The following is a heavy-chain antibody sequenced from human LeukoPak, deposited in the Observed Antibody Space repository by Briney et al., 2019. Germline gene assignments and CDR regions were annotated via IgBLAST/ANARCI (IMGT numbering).Heavy chain of an antibody. Sequence: GGSLRLSCTVSGFTVSSNSMSWVRQAPGKGLEWVANIKQDGSEKYYVDSVKGRFTISRDNAKNSPYLQMNSLRAEDTAVYYCARDTRYYDSTPLRYWGQGTLVTVSS. J-gene: IGHJ4*02. CDR2: IKQDGSEK. CDR1: GFTVSSNS. V-gene: IGHV3-7*01. D-gene: IGHD3-22*01. CDR3: ARDTRYYDSTPLRY.